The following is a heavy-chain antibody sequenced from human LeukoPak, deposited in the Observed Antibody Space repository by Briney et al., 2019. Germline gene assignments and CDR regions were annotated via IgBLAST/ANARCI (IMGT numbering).Heavy chain of an antibody. Sequence: SQTLSLTCTVSGGSISSGGYYWSWIRQPPGKGLEWIGYIYYSGSTDSNPSLKSRVTISVDTSKNQNSLKLSSVTAADTAVYYCARTYCRGGSCHFDYWGQGTLVTVSS. CDR3: ARTYCRGGSCHFDY. D-gene: IGHD2-15*01. CDR1: GGSISSGGYY. J-gene: IGHJ4*02. V-gene: IGHV4-61*08. CDR2: IYYSGST.